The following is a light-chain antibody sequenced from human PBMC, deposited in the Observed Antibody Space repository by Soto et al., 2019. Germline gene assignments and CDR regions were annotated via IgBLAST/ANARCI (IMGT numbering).Light chain of an antibody. CDR1: SSDVGGYNY. Sequence: QSVLTQPASVSGSPGQSITISCTGTSSDVGGYNYVSWYQQHPGKAPKLMIYEVSNRPSGVSNRFSGSKSGNTASLNISGLQAEDEADYYCSSYTSSRTWVFGGGTQLTVL. V-gene: IGLV2-14*01. CDR3: SSYTSSRTWV. CDR2: EVS. J-gene: IGLJ3*02.